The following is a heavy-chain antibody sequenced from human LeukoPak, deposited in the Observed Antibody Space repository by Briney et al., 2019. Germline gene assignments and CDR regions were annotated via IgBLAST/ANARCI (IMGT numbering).Heavy chain of an antibody. CDR1: GFTVSSNY. V-gene: IGHV3-53*01. CDR3: ARDSTLEAFDI. D-gene: IGHD1-1*01. Sequence: GGSLRLSCAASGFTVSSNYMSWVRQAPGGGREWVSVIYSGGSTYYADSVKGRFTISRDNSKNTLYLQMNSLRAEDTAVYYCARDSTLEAFDIWGQGTMVTVSS. J-gene: IGHJ3*02. CDR2: IYSGGST.